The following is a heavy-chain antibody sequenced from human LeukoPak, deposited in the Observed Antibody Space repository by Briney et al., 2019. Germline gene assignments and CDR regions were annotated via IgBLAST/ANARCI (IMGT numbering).Heavy chain of an antibody. D-gene: IGHD3-9*01. CDR3: AREGDILTDY. Sequence: ASVKVSCKASGYTFTGYYMHWVRQAPGQGLEWMGWISAYNGNTNYAQKLQGRVTMITDTSTSTAYMELRSLRSDDTAVYYCAREGDILTDYWGQGTLVTVSS. V-gene: IGHV1-18*04. CDR1: GYTFTGYY. CDR2: ISAYNGNT. J-gene: IGHJ4*02.